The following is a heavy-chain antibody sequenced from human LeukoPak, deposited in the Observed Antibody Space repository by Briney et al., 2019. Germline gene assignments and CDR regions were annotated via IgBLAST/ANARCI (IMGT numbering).Heavy chain of an antibody. CDR3: ARGGGSSSWFHYYYYYMDV. D-gene: IGHD6-13*01. V-gene: IGHV1-2*02. J-gene: IGHJ6*03. CDR1: GYTFTGYY. CDR2: INPNSGGT. Sequence: ASVKVSCKASGYTFTGYYMHWVRQAPGQGLEWMGWINPNSGGTNYAQKFQGRVTMTRDTSISTAYMELSSLRSEDTAVYYCARGGGSSSWFHYYYYYMDVWGKGTTVTVSS.